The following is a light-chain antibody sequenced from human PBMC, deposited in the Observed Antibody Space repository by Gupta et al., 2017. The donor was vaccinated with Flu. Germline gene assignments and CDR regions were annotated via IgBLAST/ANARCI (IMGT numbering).Light chain of an antibody. CDR3: QQSYSTRLT. Sequence: DIQMTQSPSSLSASVGDRVTITCRASQSISSYLNWYQQKPGKAPKLLIYAAPSLQRGVPSRFSGSGSETDFTLTISSLQPEDYATYYCQQSYSTRLTFGGGTKVEIK. CDR2: AAP. J-gene: IGKJ4*01. V-gene: IGKV1-39*01. CDR1: QSISSY.